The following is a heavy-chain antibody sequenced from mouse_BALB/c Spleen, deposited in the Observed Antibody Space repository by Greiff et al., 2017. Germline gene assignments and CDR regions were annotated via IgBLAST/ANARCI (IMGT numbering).Heavy chain of an antibody. D-gene: IGHD3-1*01. CDR3: ARGGSGYDYYAMDY. CDR1: GFSLTSYG. J-gene: IGHJ4*01. Sequence: AKLMESGPGLVAPSQSLSITCTVSGFSLTSYGVHWVRQPPGKGLEWLGVIWAGGSTNYNSALMSRLSISKDNSKSQVFLKMNSLQTDDTAMYYCARGGSGYDYYAMDYWGQGTSVTVSS. CDR2: IWAGGST. V-gene: IGHV2-9*02.